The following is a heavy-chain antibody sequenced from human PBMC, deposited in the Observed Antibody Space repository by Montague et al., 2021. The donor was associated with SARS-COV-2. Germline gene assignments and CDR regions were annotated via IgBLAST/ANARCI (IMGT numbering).Heavy chain of an antibody. J-gene: IGHJ6*02. D-gene: IGHD3-3*02. CDR1: GFTFSSYA. Sequence: SLRLSCAASGFTFSSYAMHWVRQAPGKGLEWVAVISYDGSNEYYADSVKGRFTISRDNSKNTLYLQMNSLRAEDTAVYYCAGELGFYGMDVWGQGTTVTVSS. V-gene: IGHV3-30*04. CDR3: AGELGFYGMDV. CDR2: ISYDGSNE.